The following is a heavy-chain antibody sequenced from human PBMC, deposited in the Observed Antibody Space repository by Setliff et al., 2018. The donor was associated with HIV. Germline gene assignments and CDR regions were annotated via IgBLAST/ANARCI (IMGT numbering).Heavy chain of an antibody. CDR2: INPSDNRT. CDR1: GYTFNNYY. V-gene: IGHV1-46*02. CDR3: AREGGGYDLNWFDP. D-gene: IGHD5-12*01. Sequence: ASVKVSCKASGYTFNNYYMHWVRQAPGQGLEWMGIINPSDNRTYYAQKFQGRVTMTRDTSTSTAYMELRSLTSDDTAVYYCAREGGGYDLNWFDPWGQGTLVTVSS. J-gene: IGHJ5*02.